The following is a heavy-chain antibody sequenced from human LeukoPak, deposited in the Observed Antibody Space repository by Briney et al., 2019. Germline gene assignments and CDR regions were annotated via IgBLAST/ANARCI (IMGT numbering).Heavy chain of an antibody. D-gene: IGHD3-22*01. V-gene: IGHV4-38-2*02. CDR3: ARIRDYDSNFDI. Sequence: SETLSLTCTVSGYSISSGYYWGWIRQPPGKGLEWIGSIYHSGSTYYNPSLKSRVTISVDTSMNQFSLKLSSVTAADTAVYYCARIRDYDSNFDIWGQGTMVTVSS. J-gene: IGHJ3*02. CDR2: IYHSGST. CDR1: GYSISSGYY.